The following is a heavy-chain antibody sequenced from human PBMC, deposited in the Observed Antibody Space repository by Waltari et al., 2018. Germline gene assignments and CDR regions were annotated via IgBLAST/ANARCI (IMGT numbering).Heavy chain of an antibody. CDR3: AKADYGDYRH. Sequence: QVQLVESGGGVVQPGGSLRLSCAASGFTFSSYGMHWVRQAPGKGLEWVAFIRYDGSNKYYADSVKGRFTISRDNSKNTLYLQMNSLRAEDTAVYYCAKADYGDYRHWGQGTLVTVSS. CDR2: IRYDGSNK. J-gene: IGHJ4*02. D-gene: IGHD4-17*01. V-gene: IGHV3-30*02. CDR1: GFTFSSYG.